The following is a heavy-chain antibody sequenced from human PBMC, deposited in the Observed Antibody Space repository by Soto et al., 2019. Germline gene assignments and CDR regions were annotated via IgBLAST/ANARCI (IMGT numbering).Heavy chain of an antibody. CDR1: GFTFSTFS. CDR2: ISTSSATI. Sequence: GGSLRLSCAASGFTFSTFSMNWVRQAPGKGLQWISYISTSSATIHYADSVKGRFTISRDNAKNLLYLQMNSLRDEDTAMYYYARDGATTGHWDFWGQATLVTVSS. J-gene: IGHJ4*02. V-gene: IGHV3-48*02. CDR3: ARDGATTGHWDF. D-gene: IGHD1-26*01.